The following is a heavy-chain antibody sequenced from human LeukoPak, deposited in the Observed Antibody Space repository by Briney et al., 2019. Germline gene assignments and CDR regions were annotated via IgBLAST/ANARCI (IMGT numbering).Heavy chain of an antibody. CDR3: ARSAGYQLLEGYFYYMDV. CDR1: GGSISSYY. J-gene: IGHJ6*03. CDR2: IYYSGST. D-gene: IGHD2-2*01. Sequence: SETLSLTCTVSGGSISSYYWSWIRQPPGKGLEWIGYIYYSGSTNYNPSLKSRVTISVDTSKNQFSLKLSSVTAADTAVYYCARSAGYQLLEGYFYYMDVWGKGTTVTVSS. V-gene: IGHV4-59*01.